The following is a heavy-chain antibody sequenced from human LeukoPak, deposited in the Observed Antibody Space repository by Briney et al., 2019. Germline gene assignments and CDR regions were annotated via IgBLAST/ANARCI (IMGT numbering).Heavy chain of an antibody. CDR1: GFSISSYF. CDR2: IKEDGSDI. V-gene: IGHV3-7*01. CDR3: ARESNWGGDAFDI. Sequence: GGSLRLSCAAPGFSISSYFMTWVRQAPGKGLEWVANIKEDGSDIYYVDSVKGRFTISRDNAKNSLHLQMNSLRVEDTAVYYCARESNWGGDAFDIWGLGTMVSVSS. D-gene: IGHD7-27*01. J-gene: IGHJ3*02.